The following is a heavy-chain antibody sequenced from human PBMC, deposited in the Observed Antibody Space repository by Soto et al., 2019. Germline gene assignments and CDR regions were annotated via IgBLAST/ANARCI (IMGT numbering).Heavy chain of an antibody. CDR3: AREREGSGFDP. V-gene: IGHV1-18*01. CDR2: ISAYNGNT. CDR1: GYTFTSYG. D-gene: IGHD1-26*01. Sequence: ASVKVSCKASGYTFTSYGISWVRQAPGQGLEWMGWISAYNGNTNYAQKLQGRVTMTRNTSISTAYMELSSLRSEDTAVYYCAREREGSGFDPWGQGTLVTVSS. J-gene: IGHJ5*02.